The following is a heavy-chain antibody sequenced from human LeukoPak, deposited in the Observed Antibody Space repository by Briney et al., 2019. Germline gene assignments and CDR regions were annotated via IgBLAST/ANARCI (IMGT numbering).Heavy chain of an antibody. CDR2: ISGDGGST. V-gene: IGHV3-43*02. CDR1: EFTFDDYA. CDR3: AKDSCSGGSCYSFDY. J-gene: IGHJ4*02. D-gene: IGHD2-15*01. Sequence: GGSLRLSCAASEFTFDDYAMHWVPQAPGKGLEWVSLISGDGGSTYYADSVKGRFTISRDNSKNSLYLQMNSLRTEHTALYYCAKDSCSGGSCYSFDYWGQGSLVTVSS.